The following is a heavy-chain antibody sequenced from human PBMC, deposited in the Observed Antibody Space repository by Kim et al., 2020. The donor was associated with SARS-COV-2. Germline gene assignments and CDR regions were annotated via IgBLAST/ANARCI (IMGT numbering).Heavy chain of an antibody. CDR2: INTNTGNP. CDR3: TRGEYAMDV. CDR1: GYIFTSYV. Sequence: ASVKVSCKASGYIFTSYVMNWVRQAPGQGLEWMGWINTNTGNPTYAQGFKGRFAFSLDTSASTTYLQISSLKAEDSALYYCTRGEYAMDVWGQGTTVTVS. J-gene: IGHJ6*02. V-gene: IGHV7-4-1*02.